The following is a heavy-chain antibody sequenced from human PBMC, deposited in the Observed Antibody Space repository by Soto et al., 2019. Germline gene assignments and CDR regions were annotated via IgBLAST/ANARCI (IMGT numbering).Heavy chain of an antibody. CDR3: ARDTPVRYCSSTSCYAVYYGMDV. CDR1: GYTFTSYG. CDR2: ISAYNGNT. V-gene: IGHV1-18*01. D-gene: IGHD2-2*01. J-gene: IGHJ6*02. Sequence: QVQLVQSGAEVKKPGASVKVSCKASGYTFTSYGISWVRQAPGQGLEWMGWISAYNGNTNYAQKLQGRVTMTTDTSTSTAYMELRSLRSDDTAVYYWARDTPVRYCSSTSCYAVYYGMDVWGQGTTVTVSS.